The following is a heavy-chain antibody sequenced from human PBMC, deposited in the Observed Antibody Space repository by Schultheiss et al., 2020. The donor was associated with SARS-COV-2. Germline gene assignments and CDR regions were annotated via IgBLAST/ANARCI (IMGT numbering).Heavy chain of an antibody. D-gene: IGHD3-22*01. CDR2: IWYDGSNK. CDR1: GFTFSSYA. CDR3: ARDLYSSGYYYFDY. J-gene: IGHJ4*02. Sequence: GGSLRLSCAASGFTFSSYAMHWVRQAPGKGLEWVAVIWYDGSNKYYADSVKGRFTISRDNSKNTLYLQMNSLRAEDTAVYYCARDLYSSGYYYFDYWGQGTLVTVSS. V-gene: IGHV3-33*08.